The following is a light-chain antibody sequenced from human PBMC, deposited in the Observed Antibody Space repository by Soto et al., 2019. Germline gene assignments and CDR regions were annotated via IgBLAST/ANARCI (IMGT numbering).Light chain of an antibody. V-gene: IGLV4-69*01. CDR1: SGHRSYA. CDR3: QTWGTGSVV. Sequence: QTVVTQSPSAAAFLGASVKLACTLSSGHRSYAIAWHQQQPEKGPRYLMKLSSDGSHSKGDGIPDRFSGSSSGAERYLTISSLQSEDEADYYCQTWGTGSVVFGGGTKVTVL. CDR2: LSSDGSH. J-gene: IGLJ2*01.